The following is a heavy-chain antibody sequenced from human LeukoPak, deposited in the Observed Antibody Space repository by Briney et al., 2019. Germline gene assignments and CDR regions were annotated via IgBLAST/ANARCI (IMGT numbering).Heavy chain of an antibody. CDR3: ARGIPADIVVVPAAPFFDY. D-gene: IGHD2-2*01. CDR1: GGSISSYY. J-gene: IGHJ4*02. CDR2: IYTSGST. Sequence: SETLSLTCTVSGGSISSYYWSWIRQPPGKGLEWIGYIYTSGSTNYNPSLKSRVTISVDTSKNQFSLKLSSVTAADTAVYYCARGIPADIVVVPAAPFFDYWGQGTLVTVSS. V-gene: IGHV4-4*09.